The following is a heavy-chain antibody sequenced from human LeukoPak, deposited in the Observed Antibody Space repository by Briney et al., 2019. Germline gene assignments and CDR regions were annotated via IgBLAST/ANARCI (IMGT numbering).Heavy chain of an antibody. CDR3: ARGNSTGVAPSGYFDY. Sequence: ASVKVSCKVSGYTLTELSMHWVRQAPGQGLEWMGIINPSGGSTSYAQKFQGRVTMTRDTSTSTVYMELSSLRSEDTAVYYCARGNSTGVAPSGYFDYWGQGTLVTVSS. V-gene: IGHV1-46*01. J-gene: IGHJ4*02. CDR1: GYTLTELS. CDR2: INPSGGST. D-gene: IGHD3-3*01.